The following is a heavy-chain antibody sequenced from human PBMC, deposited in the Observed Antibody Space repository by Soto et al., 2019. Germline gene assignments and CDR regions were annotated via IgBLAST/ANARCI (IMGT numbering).Heavy chain of an antibody. V-gene: IGHV3-21*04. CDR2: ISSSSSYI. D-gene: IGHD3-22*01. CDR3: ASHKYYDSSNSYFPPDY. Sequence: PGGTLRLSCAASGFTFSYYSMNWVRQAPGKGLEWVSSISSSSSYISYADSVKGRFTISRDNAKNTAYLQMDSLRAADTAMYYCASHKYYDSSNSYFPPDYWGQGTLVTVSS. J-gene: IGHJ4*02. CDR1: GFTFSYYS.